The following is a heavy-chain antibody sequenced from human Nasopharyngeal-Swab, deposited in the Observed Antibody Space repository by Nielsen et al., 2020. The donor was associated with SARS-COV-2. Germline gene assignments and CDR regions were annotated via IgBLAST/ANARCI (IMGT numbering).Heavy chain of an antibody. Sequence: GGSLRLSCAASGSTFNNYNFNWVRQAPGKGLEWVSSISSSSSYIYYADSVEGRFTISRDNAKNSLYLQMNSLRAEDTAVYYCARDGLDYDFWSAYFMDVWGQGTTVTVSS. CDR1: GSTFNNYN. CDR2: ISSSSSYI. CDR3: ARDGLDYDFWSAYFMDV. J-gene: IGHJ6*02. D-gene: IGHD3-3*01. V-gene: IGHV3-21*01.